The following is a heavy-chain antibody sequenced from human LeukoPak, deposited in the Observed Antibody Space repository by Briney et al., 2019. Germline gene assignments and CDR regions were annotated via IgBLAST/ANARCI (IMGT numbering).Heavy chain of an antibody. J-gene: IGHJ4*02. Sequence: ASVKVSCKASGYPFTNYGTSWVRQAPGQGLEWMGWISGYNGNTNSAQKVQGRVTMTTDTSTSTAYMELRSLRSDATAVYYCARGDYVDNRWGQGTLVTVSS. CDR3: ARGDYVDNR. CDR2: ISGYNGNT. D-gene: IGHD4-17*01. CDR1: GYPFTNYG. V-gene: IGHV1-18*01.